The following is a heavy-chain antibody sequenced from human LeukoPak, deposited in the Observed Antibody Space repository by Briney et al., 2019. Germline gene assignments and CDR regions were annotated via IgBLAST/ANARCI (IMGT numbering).Heavy chain of an antibody. Sequence: ASETLSLTCAVYGYFISSGYYWGWIRQPPGKGLEWIGSIYHSGSTYYNPSLKSRVTISADTSKNQFSLKLSSVTAADTAVYYCARVLIPDTYYYDSSGYNVFDYWGQGTLVTVSS. J-gene: IGHJ4*02. D-gene: IGHD3-22*01. V-gene: IGHV4-38-2*01. CDR3: ARVLIPDTYYYDSSGYNVFDY. CDR1: GYFISSGYY. CDR2: IYHSGST.